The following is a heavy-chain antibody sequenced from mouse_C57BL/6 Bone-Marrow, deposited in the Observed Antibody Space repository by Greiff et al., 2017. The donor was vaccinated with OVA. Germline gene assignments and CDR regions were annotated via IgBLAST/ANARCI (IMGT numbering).Heavy chain of an antibody. CDR3: ARRVNGDPRTHYFDY. V-gene: IGHV1-26*01. D-gene: IGHD4-1*01. J-gene: IGHJ2*01. CDR1: GYTFTDYY. CDR2: INPNNGGT. Sequence: VQLQQSGPELVKPGASVKISCKASGYTFTDYYMNWVKQSHGKSLEWIGDINPNNGGTSYNQKFKGKATLTVDKSSSTAYMELRSLTSEDSAVYYCARRVNGDPRTHYFDYWGQGTTLTVSS.